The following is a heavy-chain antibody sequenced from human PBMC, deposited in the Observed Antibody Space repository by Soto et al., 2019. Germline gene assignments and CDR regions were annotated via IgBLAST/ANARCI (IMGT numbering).Heavy chain of an antibody. J-gene: IGHJ4*02. D-gene: IGHD3-3*01. CDR2: IDWDDDK. V-gene: IGHV2-70*11. Sequence: SGPTLVKPTQTLTLTCTFSGFSLSTSGMCVSWIRQPPGKALEWLARIDWDDDKYYSTSLKTRLTISKDTSKNQVVLTMTNMDPVDTATYYCARLYYDFWSGYYNYFDYWGQGTLVTVSS. CDR1: GFSLSTSGMC. CDR3: ARLYYDFWSGYYNYFDY.